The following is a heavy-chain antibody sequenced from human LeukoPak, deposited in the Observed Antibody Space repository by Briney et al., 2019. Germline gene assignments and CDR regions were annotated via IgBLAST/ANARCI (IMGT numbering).Heavy chain of an antibody. V-gene: IGHV3-21*01. CDR3: ARDRGGSWTTTFDY. CDR2: ISSSSSYI. J-gene: IGHJ4*02. Sequence: GGPLRLSCAAAGITFSSYSMNLVRQAPGKGLEWVSSISSSSSYIYYADSVKGRFTISRDNAKNSLYLQMNSLRAEDTAVYYCARDRGGSWTTTFDYWGQGTLVTVSS. D-gene: IGHD2-15*01. CDR1: GITFSSYS.